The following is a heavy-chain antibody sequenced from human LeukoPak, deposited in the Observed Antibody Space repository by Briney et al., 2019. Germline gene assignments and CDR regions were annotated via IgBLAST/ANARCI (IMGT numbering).Heavy chain of an antibody. CDR1: GFTFSSYW. CDR3: AKVLPIYFSPSSWFDP. Sequence: GGSLRLSCAASGFTFSSYWMSWVRQAPGKGLEWVANIKQDGSEKHYVDSVKGRFTISRDNAKNSLYLQMNSLRAEDTAVYYCAKVLPIYFSPSSWFDPWGQGTLVTVSS. J-gene: IGHJ5*02. V-gene: IGHV3-7*03. D-gene: IGHD3-3*01. CDR2: IKQDGSEK.